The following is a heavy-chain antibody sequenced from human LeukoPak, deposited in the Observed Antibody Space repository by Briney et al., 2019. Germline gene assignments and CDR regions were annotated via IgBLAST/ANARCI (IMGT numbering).Heavy chain of an antibody. J-gene: IGHJ5*02. CDR2: IYYSGST. V-gene: IGHV4-59*01. Sequence: PSETLSLTCTVSGGSISSCYWSWIRQPPGKGLEWIGYIYYSGSTNYNPSLKSRVTISVDTSKNQFSLKLSSVTAADTAVYYCARAGVGYCSGGSCYSKSDWFDPWGRGTLVTVSS. CDR3: ARAGVGYCSGGSCYSKSDWFDP. D-gene: IGHD2-15*01. CDR1: GGSISSCY.